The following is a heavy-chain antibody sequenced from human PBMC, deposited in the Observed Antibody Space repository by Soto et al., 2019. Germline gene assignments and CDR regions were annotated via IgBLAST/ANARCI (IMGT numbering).Heavy chain of an antibody. CDR1: GFTFSSYA. J-gene: IGHJ4*02. D-gene: IGHD3-10*01. CDR2: ISGSGGST. Sequence: GGSLRLSCAASGFTFSSYAMSWVRQAPGKGLEWVSAISGSGGSTYYADSVKGRFTISRDNAKNSLYLQMNSLRAEDTAFYYCAKESFGDHYGSESHFDYWGQGTLVTVSS. V-gene: IGHV3-23*01. CDR3: AKESFGDHYGSESHFDY.